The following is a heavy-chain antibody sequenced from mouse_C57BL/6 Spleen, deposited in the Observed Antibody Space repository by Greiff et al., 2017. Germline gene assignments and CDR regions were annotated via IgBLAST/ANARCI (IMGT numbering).Heavy chain of an antibody. V-gene: IGHV1-52*01. CDR1: GYTFTSYW. D-gene: IGHD1-3*01. CDR2: IDPSDSET. J-gene: IGHJ2*01. Sequence: QVQLQQPGAELVRPGSSVKLSCKASGYTFTSYWMHWVKQRPIQGLEWIGNIDPSDSETHYNQKFKDKATLTVDKSSSTAYMQLSRLTSEDSAVYYCARLGDNYYFDYWGQGTTLTVSS. CDR3: ARLGDNYYFDY.